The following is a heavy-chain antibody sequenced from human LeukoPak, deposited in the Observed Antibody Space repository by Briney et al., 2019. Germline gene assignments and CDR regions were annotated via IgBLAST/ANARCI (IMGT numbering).Heavy chain of an antibody. D-gene: IGHD3-9*01. CDR1: GFTLSSYA. J-gene: IGHJ4*02. Sequence: PGGSLRLSCVASGFTLSSYAVSWVRKAPGKGLQWVSSLGISGDYTWYAGSVKGRFTISRDSSKNTLYLQMNSLGAEDTALYYCARGGGGNSDFLTTYTGASLSFDYWGQGALVTVSS. CDR3: ARGGGGNSDFLTTYTGASLSFDY. V-gene: IGHV3-23*01. CDR2: LGISGDYT.